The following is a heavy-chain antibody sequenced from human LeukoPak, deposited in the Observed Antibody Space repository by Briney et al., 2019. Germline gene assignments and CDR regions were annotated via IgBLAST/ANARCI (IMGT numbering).Heavy chain of an antibody. D-gene: IGHD3-10*01. CDR1: GFTFSDYS. V-gene: IGHV3-48*01. J-gene: IGHJ4*02. Sequence: GGSLRLSCVVSGFTFSDYSMSWVRQAPGKGLEWLSYISLSSSAIYYADSVRGRFTISRDNAKNSLYLQMNSLRVEDAALYFCAREVYYGSGRRFDYWGQGTLVTVSS. CDR3: AREVYYGSGRRFDY. CDR2: ISLSSSAI.